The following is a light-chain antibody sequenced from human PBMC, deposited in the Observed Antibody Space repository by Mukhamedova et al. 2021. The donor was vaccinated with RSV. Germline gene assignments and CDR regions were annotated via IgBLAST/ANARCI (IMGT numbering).Light chain of an antibody. V-gene: IGKV1-39*01. Sequence: WYQRRVHGRAPNLLIYAAAVLHDGVPSRFRGSGSGTNFTLTITSLQAEDFATYYRQQSYIAPITFGHGTRLDIK. J-gene: IGKJ5*01. CDR3: QQSYIAPIT. CDR2: AAA.